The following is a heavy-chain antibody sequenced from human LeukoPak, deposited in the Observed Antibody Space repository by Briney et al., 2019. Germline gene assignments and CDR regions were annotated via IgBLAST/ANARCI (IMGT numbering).Heavy chain of an antibody. V-gene: IGHV3-21*01. D-gene: IGHD3-10*01. Sequence: PGGSLRLSCVASGFTFSSYSMNWVRQAPGKGLEWVSFISNSGIYTYYADSVKGRFTISRDNAKNSLYLHMNSLRAEDTAVYYCARDRKFYGSGSYNWFGPWGQGTLVTVSS. CDR1: GFTFSSYS. J-gene: IGHJ5*02. CDR3: ARDRKFYGSGSYNWFGP. CDR2: ISNSGIYT.